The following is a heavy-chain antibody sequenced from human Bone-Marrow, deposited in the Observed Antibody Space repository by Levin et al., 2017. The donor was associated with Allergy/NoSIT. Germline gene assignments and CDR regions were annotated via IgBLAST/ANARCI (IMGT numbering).Heavy chain of an antibody. Sequence: SCAASGFAFSSYNMNWVRQAPGKGLEWVSFITGSSAYEYYADSVKGRFTISRDNAKNSLYLQMNSLRAEDTAIYYCATDPGYCSGADCYGVYFQHWGQGTLVTVSS. J-gene: IGHJ1*01. D-gene: IGHD2-15*01. CDR3: ATDPGYCSGADCYGVYFQH. CDR1: GFAFSSYN. V-gene: IGHV3-21*04. CDR2: ITGSSAYE.